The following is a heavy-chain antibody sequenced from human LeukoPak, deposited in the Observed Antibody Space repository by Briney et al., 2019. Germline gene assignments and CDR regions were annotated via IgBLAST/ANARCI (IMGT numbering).Heavy chain of an antibody. CDR3: AKVPWNYEPFDY. D-gene: IGHD1-7*01. CDR1: GFTFSSYA. V-gene: IGHV3-7*03. J-gene: IGHJ4*02. Sequence: GGSLRLSCAASGFTFSSYAMSWVRQAPGKGLEWVANIKQDGSEKYYVDSVKGRFTISRDNAKNSLFLQMNSLRAEDTAVYYCAKVPWNYEPFDYWGQGTLVTVSS. CDR2: IKQDGSEK.